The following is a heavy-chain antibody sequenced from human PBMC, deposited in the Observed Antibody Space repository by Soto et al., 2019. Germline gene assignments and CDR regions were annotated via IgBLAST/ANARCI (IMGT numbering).Heavy chain of an antibody. J-gene: IGHJ3*02. V-gene: IGHV1-69*01. D-gene: IGHD6-13*01. Sequence: QVQLVQSGAEVKKPGSSVKVSCKASGGTFSSYAISWVRQAPGQGLEWMGGIIPIFGTANYPQKFQGRVTITADESTSTAYMELSSLRSEDTAVYYCARACEAAGTTGDAFDIWGQGTMVTVSS. CDR3: ARACEAAGTTGDAFDI. CDR1: GGTFSSYA. CDR2: IIPIFGTA.